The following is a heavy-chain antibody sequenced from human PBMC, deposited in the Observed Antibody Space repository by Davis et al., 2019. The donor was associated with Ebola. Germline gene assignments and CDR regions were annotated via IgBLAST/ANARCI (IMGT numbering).Heavy chain of an antibody. CDR2: INHSGST. J-gene: IGHJ5*02. CDR1: GGSFSGYY. D-gene: IGHD2-2*01. Sequence: PSETLSLTCAVYGGSFSGYYWSWIRQPPGKGLEWIGEINHSGSTNYNPSLKSRVTISVDTSKNQFSLKLSSVTAADTAVYYCARGRYCSSTSCSRFDPWGQGTLVTVSS. CDR3: ARGRYCSSTSCSRFDP. V-gene: IGHV4-34*01.